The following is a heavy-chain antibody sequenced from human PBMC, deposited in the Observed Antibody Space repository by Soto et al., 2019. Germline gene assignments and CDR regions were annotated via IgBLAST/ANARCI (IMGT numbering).Heavy chain of an antibody. V-gene: IGHV3-74*01. J-gene: IGHJ4*02. CDR2: INSDGGSS. Sequence: GSLSLSCAASGFTFSSYWMHWVRQAPGKGLVWVSRINSDGGSSSYADSVKGRFTISRDNAKNTLYLQMNSLRAEDTAVYFCVRDYDSIFYWGQGTLVTVSS. CDR3: VRDYDSIFY. CDR1: GFTFSSYW. D-gene: IGHD3-22*01.